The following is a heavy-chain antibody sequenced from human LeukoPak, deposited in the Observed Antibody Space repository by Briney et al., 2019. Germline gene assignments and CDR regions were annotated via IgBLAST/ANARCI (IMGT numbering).Heavy chain of an antibody. CDR1: GFTFSSYG. D-gene: IGHD2-21*02. CDR3: ARERVVTATDAFDI. Sequence: GGSLRLSCAASGFTFSSYGMHWVRQAPGKGLEWVAVIWYDGSNKYYADSVKGRFTISRDNSKNTLYLQMNSLRAEDTAVYYCARERVVTATDAFDIWGQGTMDTVSS. CDR2: IWYDGSNK. V-gene: IGHV3-33*01. J-gene: IGHJ3*02.